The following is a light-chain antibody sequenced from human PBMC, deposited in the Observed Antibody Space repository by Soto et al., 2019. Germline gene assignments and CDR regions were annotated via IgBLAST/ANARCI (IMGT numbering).Light chain of an antibody. J-gene: IGLJ2*01. CDR1: SSNIGAGYD. Sequence: QSVLTQPPSVSGAPGQRVTISCTGSSSNIGAGYDVHWYQQLPGTAPKLLIYGNNNRPSGVPDRFSGSKSGTSASLAITGLQAEDEADYDCQSYDSSLSGHVVFGGGTKVTVL. V-gene: IGLV1-40*01. CDR3: QSYDSSLSGHVV. CDR2: GNN.